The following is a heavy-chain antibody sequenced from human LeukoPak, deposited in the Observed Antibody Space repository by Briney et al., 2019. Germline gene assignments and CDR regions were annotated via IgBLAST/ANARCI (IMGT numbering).Heavy chain of an antibody. D-gene: IGHD4-23*01. CDR1: GFTFNNYT. CDR2: ISINGDRT. J-gene: IGHJ4*02. V-gene: IGHV3-23*01. Sequence: GGSLRLSCVASGFTFNNYTMSWVRQAPGKGLEWVSTISINGDRTYYADSVKGRFTISRDNSNNTLYLEMNSLGAEDTATYYCAKKGTVVTPGLYFDYWGQGILVTVSS. CDR3: AKKGTVVTPGLYFDY.